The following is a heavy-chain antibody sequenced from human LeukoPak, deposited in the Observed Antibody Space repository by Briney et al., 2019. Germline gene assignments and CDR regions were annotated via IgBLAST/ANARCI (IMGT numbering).Heavy chain of an antibody. D-gene: IGHD5-24*01. CDR3: ASRWGEGPA. J-gene: IGHJ4*02. CDR1: GFSFRDFW. V-gene: IGHV3-7*01. CDR2: IKQDGSEK. Sequence: PGGSLRLSCAGSGFSFRDFWLSWVRQAPGKGLEWVANIKQDGSEKYYLDSVKGRFTISRDNAENSLFLQMNSLRAEDTAVYYCASRWGEGPAWGQGTLVTVSS.